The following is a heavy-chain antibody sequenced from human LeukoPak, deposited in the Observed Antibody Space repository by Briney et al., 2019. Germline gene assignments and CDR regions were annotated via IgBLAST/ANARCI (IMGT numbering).Heavy chain of an antibody. CDR3: AKSGRIVFGGVHADY. Sequence: GGSLRLSCAASGFTFNNYAMSWVRQAPGKGLEWVSAISTSGGSTYYADSVKGRFTISRDNPKNTVYLQMNSLRAEDTAVYYCAKSGRIVFGGVHADYWGQGTLVTVSS. J-gene: IGHJ4*01. V-gene: IGHV3-23*01. CDR2: ISTSGGST. D-gene: IGHD3-16*01. CDR1: GFTFNNYA.